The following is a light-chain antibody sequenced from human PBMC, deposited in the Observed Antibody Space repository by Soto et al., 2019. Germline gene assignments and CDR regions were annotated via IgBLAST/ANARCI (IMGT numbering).Light chain of an antibody. CDR3: QTWGSGIPVV. Sequence: QPVLTQSPSASASLGASVKLTCTLSSGHSSYAIAWHQQQPEKGPRYLMKLNSDGSHSKGDGIPDRFSGFSSGAERYLTISSLQSEDEADYYCQTWGSGIPVVFGGGTKLTVL. J-gene: IGLJ2*01. CDR1: SGHSSYA. V-gene: IGLV4-69*01. CDR2: LNSDGSH.